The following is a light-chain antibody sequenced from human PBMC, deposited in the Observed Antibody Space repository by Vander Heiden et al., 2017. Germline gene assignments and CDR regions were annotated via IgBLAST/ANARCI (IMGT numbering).Light chain of an antibody. Sequence: DIVMTQSPESLAVSLGERATINCKSSQSVLYSSNNKNYLAWYQQKPGQPPKLLIYLASTRESGVPDRFSGSGSGTDFTLTISSLQAEDVAVYYCQQYYSTPLTFGGGTKVEIK. CDR2: LAS. V-gene: IGKV4-1*01. CDR1: QSVLYSSNNKNY. CDR3: QQYYSTPLT. J-gene: IGKJ4*01.